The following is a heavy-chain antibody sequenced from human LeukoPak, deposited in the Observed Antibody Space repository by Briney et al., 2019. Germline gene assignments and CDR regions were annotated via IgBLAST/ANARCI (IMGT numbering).Heavy chain of an antibody. CDR3: ARGGDPGAVAGTNLDY. CDR1: GYTFTDYY. D-gene: IGHD6-19*01. V-gene: IGHV1-46*01. CDR2: INPSGGST. J-gene: IGHJ4*02. Sequence: ASVKVSCKASGYTFTDYYMHWVRQAPGQGLEWMGLINPSGGSTSYAQKFQGRVTMTRDTSTSTVYMELSSLRSEDTAVYYCARGGDPGAVAGTNLDYWGQGTLVTVSS.